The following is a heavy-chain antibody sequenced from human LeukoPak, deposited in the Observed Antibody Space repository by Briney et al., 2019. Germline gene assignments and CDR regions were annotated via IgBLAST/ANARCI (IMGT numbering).Heavy chain of an antibody. Sequence: SETLSLTCTASGGSISSSSYYWGWIRQPPGKGLEWIGSIYYSGSTYYNPSLKSRVTISVDTSKNQFSLKLSSVTAADTAVYYCAGEGNYALEHWGQGTLVTVSS. CDR3: AGEGNYALEH. CDR2: IYYSGST. CDR1: GGSISSSSYY. D-gene: IGHD1-7*01. J-gene: IGHJ1*01. V-gene: IGHV4-39*01.